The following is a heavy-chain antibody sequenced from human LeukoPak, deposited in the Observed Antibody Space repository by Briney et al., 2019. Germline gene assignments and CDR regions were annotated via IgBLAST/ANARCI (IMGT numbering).Heavy chain of an antibody. D-gene: IGHD2-2*01. CDR2: IYHSGST. CDR3: ARHVGVPAAITEDY. Sequence: SETLSLTCAVSGYSISSGYYWGWIRQPPGKGLEWIGSIYHSGSTYYNPSLKSRVTISVDTSKNQFSLKLSSVTAADTAVYYCARHVGVPAAITEDYWGQGTLVTVSS. CDR1: GYSISSGYY. J-gene: IGHJ4*02. V-gene: IGHV4-38-2*01.